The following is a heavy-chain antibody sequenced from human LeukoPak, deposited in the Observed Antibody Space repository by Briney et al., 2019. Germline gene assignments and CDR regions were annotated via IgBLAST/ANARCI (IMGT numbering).Heavy chain of an antibody. D-gene: IGHD3-22*01. CDR3: AKVHLTYYYDSSGYGFQDY. V-gene: IGHV3-30*18. CDR2: ISYDGSNN. CDR1: GFTFSSYA. J-gene: IGHJ4*02. Sequence: GSLRLSCAASGFTFSSYAMHWVRQAPGKGLEWVGVISYDGSNNYYADSVKGRFTISRDNSKNTLSLQMNSLRAEDTAVYYCAKVHLTYYYDSSGYGFQDYWGQGTLVTVPS.